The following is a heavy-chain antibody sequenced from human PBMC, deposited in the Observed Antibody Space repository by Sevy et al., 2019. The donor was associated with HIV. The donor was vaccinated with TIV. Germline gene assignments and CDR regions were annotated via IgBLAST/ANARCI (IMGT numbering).Heavy chain of an antibody. Sequence: GGSLRLSCAASGFTFSSYSMNWVRQAPGKGLEWVSYISSSSSTIYYADSVKGRFTISRDNAKNSLYLQMNSLRAEDTAVYYCATSDYYDSSGYSKRPFDYWGHGTLVTVSS. D-gene: IGHD3-22*01. CDR2: ISSSSSTI. CDR1: GFTFSSYS. J-gene: IGHJ4*01. CDR3: ATSDYYDSSGYSKRPFDY. V-gene: IGHV3-48*01.